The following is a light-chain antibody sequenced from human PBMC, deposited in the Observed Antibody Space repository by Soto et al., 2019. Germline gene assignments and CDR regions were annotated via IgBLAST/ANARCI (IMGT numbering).Light chain of an antibody. Sequence: VLTQSPATLSLSPGERATLSCRASQTVSSFLAWYQQKPGQAPRLLIHDSSDRATGIPARFSGSGSGTDFTLTISSLEPEDVAVYYCQQYGSSWTFGQGTQVDIK. CDR3: QQYGSSWT. V-gene: IGKV3-11*01. CDR1: QTVSSF. CDR2: DSS. J-gene: IGKJ1*01.